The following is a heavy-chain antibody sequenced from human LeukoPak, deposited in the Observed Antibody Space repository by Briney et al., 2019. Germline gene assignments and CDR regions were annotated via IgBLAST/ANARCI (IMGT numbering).Heavy chain of an antibody. Sequence: ASVKVSCKASGGTFSSYAISWVRQAPGQGLEWMGGIIPIFGTANYAQKFQGRVTITADESTSTAYMELSSLRSEDTAVYYCARVSFYCGGDCYSRSYFDYWGQGTLVTVSS. J-gene: IGHJ4*02. CDR1: GGTFSSYA. CDR2: IIPIFGTA. D-gene: IGHD2-21*02. V-gene: IGHV1-69*13. CDR3: ARVSFYCGGDCYSRSYFDY.